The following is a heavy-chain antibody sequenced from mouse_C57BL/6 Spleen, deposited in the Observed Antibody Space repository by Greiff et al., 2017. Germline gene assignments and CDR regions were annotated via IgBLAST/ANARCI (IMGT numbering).Heavy chain of an antibody. CDR2: ISDGGSYT. CDR3: ARDGGGYDVYYAMDY. D-gene: IGHD2-2*01. V-gene: IGHV5-4*01. Sequence: EVKLMESGGGLVKPGGSLKLSCAASGFTFSSYAMSWVRQTPEKRLEWVATISDGGSYTYYPDNVKGRFTISRDNAKNHLYLQMSHLKSEDTAMYYCARDGGGYDVYYAMDYWGQGTSVTVSS. CDR1: GFTFSSYA. J-gene: IGHJ4*01.